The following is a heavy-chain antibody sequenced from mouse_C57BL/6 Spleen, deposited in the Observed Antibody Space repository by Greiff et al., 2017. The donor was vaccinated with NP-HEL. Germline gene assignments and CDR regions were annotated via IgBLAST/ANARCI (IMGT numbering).Heavy chain of an antibody. V-gene: IGHV10-1*01. J-gene: IGHJ4*01. CDR3: VRISSYYAMDY. D-gene: IGHD1-1*01. Sequence: GGGLVQPKGSLKLSCAASGFSFNTYAMNWVRQAPGKGLEWVARIRSKSNNYATYYADSVKDRFTISRDDSESMLYLQMNNLKTEDTAMYYCVRISSYYAMDYWGQGTSVTVSS. CDR1: GFSFNTYA. CDR2: IRSKSNNYAT.